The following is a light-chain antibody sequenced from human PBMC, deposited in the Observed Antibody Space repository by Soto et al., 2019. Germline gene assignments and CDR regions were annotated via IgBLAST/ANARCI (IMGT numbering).Light chain of an antibody. V-gene: IGKV2-28*01. CDR2: LSS. CDR3: MQGLQSPS. Sequence: DTVMTQSPLSLTVTPGEPASISCRSSQSLLHSNGDSYLDWYLQKPGQSPQLLIYLSSKRASGVLDRFSGSGSGTDFTLKISKVEAEDVGVYYCMQGLQSPSFGQGTRVEIK. J-gene: IGKJ1*01. CDR1: QSLLHSNGDSY.